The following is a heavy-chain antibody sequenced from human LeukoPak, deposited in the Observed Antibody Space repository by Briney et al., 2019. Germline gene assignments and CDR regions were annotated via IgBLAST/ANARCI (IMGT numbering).Heavy chain of an antibody. CDR1: GFTFTAYL. CDR3: ARTGGIAAAGSHSYGMDV. CDR2: IWYDGSNK. D-gene: IGHD6-13*01. J-gene: IGHJ6*02. Sequence: SGGSLRLSCAASGFTFTAYLIHWVRQAPGKGLEWVAVIWYDGSNKYYADSVKGRFTISRDNSKNTLYLQMNSLRAEDTAVYYCARTGGIAAAGSHSYGMDVWGQGTTVTVSS. V-gene: IGHV3-33*08.